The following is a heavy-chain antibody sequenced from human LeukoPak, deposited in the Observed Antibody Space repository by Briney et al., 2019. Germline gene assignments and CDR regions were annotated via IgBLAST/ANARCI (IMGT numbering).Heavy chain of an antibody. V-gene: IGHV4-39*01. Sequence: SETLSLTCTVSGGSISSSSYYWGWIRPPPGKGLEWIGSIYYSGSTYYNPSLKSRVTISMATSKNQFSLKRSSVTAADTAVYYCGRPLFGVVLFDYWGQGTLVTVSS. J-gene: IGHJ4*02. CDR1: GGSISSSSYY. CDR3: GRPLFGVVLFDY. CDR2: IYYSGST. D-gene: IGHD3-3*01.